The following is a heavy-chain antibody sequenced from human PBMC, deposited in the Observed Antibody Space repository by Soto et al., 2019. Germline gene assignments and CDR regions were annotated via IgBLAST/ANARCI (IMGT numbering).Heavy chain of an antibody. CDR1: GFSINIYT. CDR2: IGSYSSYM. V-gene: IGHV3-21*01. CDR3: ASPKGGAYDI. D-gene: IGHD3-16*01. Sequence: PGGSLRLSCEASGFSINIYTMNWVRQAPGKGLEWVSSIGSYSSYMFYADSVKGRFTISRDNAKNSLYLQMNSLRAEDTAVYYCASPKGGAYDIWGQGTMVTVSS. J-gene: IGHJ3*02.